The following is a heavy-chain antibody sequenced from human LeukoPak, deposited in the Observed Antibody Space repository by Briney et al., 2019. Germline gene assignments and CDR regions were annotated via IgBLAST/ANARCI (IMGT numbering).Heavy chain of an antibody. V-gene: IGHV5-51*01. Sequence: GESLKISCKGSGYIFTTNWVGWVRQMPGKGLESMGIIFPGDSDTRYTPSFQGQVIISADKSTGTVYLQWTSLEASDTAIYYCARLECSSTTCPFAYWGQGTLVTVSS. J-gene: IGHJ4*02. CDR3: ARLECSSTTCPFAY. CDR2: IFPGDSDT. CDR1: GYIFTTNW. D-gene: IGHD2-2*01.